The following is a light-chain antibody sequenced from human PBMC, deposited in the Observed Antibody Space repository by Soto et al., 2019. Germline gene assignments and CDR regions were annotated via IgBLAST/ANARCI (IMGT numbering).Light chain of an antibody. CDR3: SSFTSRHTYV. CDR1: SSDVGAYNY. V-gene: IGLV2-14*01. Sequence: QSALAQPASVSGSPGQSITISCTGTSSDVGAYNYVSWYQQNPGKAPKLLIYNVRYRPSGVSSRSSCTKSGTTAYWIISGLHAEDEADYYCSSFTSRHTYVFGSGTKVTVL. J-gene: IGLJ1*01. CDR2: NVR.